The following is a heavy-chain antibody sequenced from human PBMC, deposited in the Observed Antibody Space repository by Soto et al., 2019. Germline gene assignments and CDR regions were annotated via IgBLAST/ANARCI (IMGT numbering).Heavy chain of an antibody. J-gene: IGHJ5*02. Sequence: PSETLSLTCTVSGDSISGGASFWSWIRQPPGKGLEWIANGYYSGSSYYNPSLTSRLTISVDTTKNQFSLQLKSMTASDAAVYYCAKLSCTSSTCYFPGWFDPWGQGTLVTVSS. D-gene: IGHD2-2*01. V-gene: IGHV4-31*02. CDR3: AKLSCTSSTCYFPGWFDP. CDR1: GDSISGGASF. CDR2: GYYSGSS.